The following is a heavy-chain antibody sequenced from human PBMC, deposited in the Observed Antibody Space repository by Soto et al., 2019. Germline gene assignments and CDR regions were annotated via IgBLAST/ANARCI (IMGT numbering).Heavy chain of an antibody. Sequence: PGDSLPISCQGSGYSFAGYWITWVRQQPGKGLEWMGRIDPSDSQTYYSPSFRGHVTISVTKSITTVFLQWSSLRASDTAMYYCARQIYDSDTGPNFQYYFDSWGQGTPVTVS. J-gene: IGHJ4*02. CDR2: IDPSDSQT. D-gene: IGHD3-22*01. V-gene: IGHV5-10-1*01. CDR3: ARQIYDSDTGPNFQYYFDS. CDR1: GYSFAGYW.